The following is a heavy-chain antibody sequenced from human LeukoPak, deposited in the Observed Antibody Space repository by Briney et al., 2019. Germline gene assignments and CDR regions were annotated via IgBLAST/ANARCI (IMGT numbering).Heavy chain of an antibody. Sequence: ASVKVSCKASGYTFTGYYMHWVRQAPGQGLEWMGWISAYNGNTNYAQKLQGRVTMTTDTSTNTAYMELRSLRSDDTAVYFCARESGQIGSVSYWTVGYWGQGTLVTVSS. CDR2: ISAYNGNT. D-gene: IGHD1-26*01. CDR1: GYTFTGYY. V-gene: IGHV1-18*04. J-gene: IGHJ4*02. CDR3: ARESGQIGSVSYWTVGY.